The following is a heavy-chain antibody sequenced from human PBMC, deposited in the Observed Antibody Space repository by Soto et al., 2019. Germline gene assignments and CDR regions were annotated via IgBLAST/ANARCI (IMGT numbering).Heavy chain of an antibody. V-gene: IGHV1-69*12. J-gene: IGHJ5*02. CDR1: GGTFSSYA. CDR3: ASDTRCISTSGQSGWFDP. D-gene: IGHD2-2*01. CDR2: IIPIFGTA. Sequence: QVQLVQSGAEVKKPGSSVKVSCKASGGTFSSYAISWVRQAPGQGLEWMGGIIPIFGTANYAQKFQGRVTITADEATSTAYMELSSRRSEDTAVYYCASDTRCISTSGQSGWFDPWGQGTLVTVSS.